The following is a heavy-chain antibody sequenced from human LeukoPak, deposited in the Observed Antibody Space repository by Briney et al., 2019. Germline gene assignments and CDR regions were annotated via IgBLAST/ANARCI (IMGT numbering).Heavy chain of an antibody. CDR2: INWNGGST. CDR3: ARLDYGDTYNWFDP. Sequence: LTGGSLRLSCAASGFTFDDYGMSWVRQAPGKGLEWVSGINWNGGSTGHADSVKGRFTISRDNAKNSLYLQMNSLRAEDTALYHCARLDYGDTYNWFDPWGQGTLVTVSS. J-gene: IGHJ5*02. V-gene: IGHV3-20*01. D-gene: IGHD4-17*01. CDR1: GFTFDDYG.